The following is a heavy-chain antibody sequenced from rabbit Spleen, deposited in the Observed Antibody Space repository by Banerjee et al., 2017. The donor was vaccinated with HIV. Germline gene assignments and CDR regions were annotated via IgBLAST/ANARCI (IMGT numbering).Heavy chain of an antibody. Sequence: QSLEESGGGLVKPGASLTLTCTASGVSFSNNHYMCWVRQAPGKGLEWIACIEGGSSAFSYFASWAKGRFTISKTSSTTVTLQMTSLTAADTATYFCARDGSGWGANFNLWGQGTLVTVS. CDR3: ARDGSGWGANFNL. CDR2: IEGGSSAFS. V-gene: IGHV1S40*01. D-gene: IGHD4-1*01. J-gene: IGHJ4*01. CDR1: GVSFSNNHY.